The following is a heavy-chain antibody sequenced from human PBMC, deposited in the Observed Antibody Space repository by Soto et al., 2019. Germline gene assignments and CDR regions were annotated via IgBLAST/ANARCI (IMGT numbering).Heavy chain of an antibody. CDR3: AGEINWKGVDY. CDR2: MNPISGNT. CDR1: GYTFTSYD. J-gene: IGHJ4*02. D-gene: IGHD1-20*01. Sequence: QVQLVQSGAEVKKPGASVKVSCKASGYTFTSYDINWVRQATGQGLEWMGWMNPISGNTGYAQKFQGRVTMTRNTSISTAYMELSSLSSEDTAVYYFAGEINWKGVDYWGQGTLVTVSS. V-gene: IGHV1-8*01.